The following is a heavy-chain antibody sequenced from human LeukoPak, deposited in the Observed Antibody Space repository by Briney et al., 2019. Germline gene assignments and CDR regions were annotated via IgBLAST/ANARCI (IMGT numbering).Heavy chain of an antibody. D-gene: IGHD6-6*01. CDR2: INHSGST. V-gene: IGHV4-34*01. J-gene: IGHJ4*02. CDR3: ARSRSMYSSSSGFDY. CDR1: GGSFSGYY. Sequence: PSETLSLTCAVYGGSFSGYYWSWIRQPPGKGLEWIGEINHSGSTNYNPSLKSRVTISVDTSKTQFSLKLSSVTAADTAVYYFARSRSMYSSSSGFDYWGQGTLVTVSS.